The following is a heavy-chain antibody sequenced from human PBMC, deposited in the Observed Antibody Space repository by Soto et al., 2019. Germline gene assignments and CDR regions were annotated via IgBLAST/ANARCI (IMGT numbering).Heavy chain of an antibody. CDR2: ISSTSSHT. J-gene: IGHJ4*02. CDR3: ARAASELDY. CDR1: GFTFSDYY. V-gene: IGHV3-11*06. Sequence: QVQLVESGGGLVKPGGSLRLSCSASGFTFSDYYMTWIRQAPGKGLEWVSYISSTSSHTNYADSVEGRFTISRDNAKNSLYPQMNSLRAEDTAVYYCARAASELDYWSQGTLVTVSP. D-gene: IGHD5-18*01.